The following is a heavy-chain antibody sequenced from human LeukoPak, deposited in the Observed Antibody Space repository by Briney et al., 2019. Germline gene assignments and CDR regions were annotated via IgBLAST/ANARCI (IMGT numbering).Heavy chain of an antibody. CDR3: ARGYGYNAIDY. Sequence: SETLSLTCTVSGGPISNYYWSWIRQPPGKGLEWIGYIYYSGSTNYNPSLKGRVTISVDTSKNQFSLKLSSVTAADTAVYYCARGYGYNAIDYWGQGTLVTVSS. V-gene: IGHV4-59*01. CDR1: GGPISNYY. J-gene: IGHJ4*02. D-gene: IGHD5-24*01. CDR2: IYYSGST.